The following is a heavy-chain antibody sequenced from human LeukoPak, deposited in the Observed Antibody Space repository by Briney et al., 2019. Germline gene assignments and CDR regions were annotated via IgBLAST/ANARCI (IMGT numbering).Heavy chain of an antibody. Sequence: GGSLRLSCAASGFTFSSYAMSWVRQAPGKGREWASAISGSGGSTYYADSVKGRFTISRDNSKNTLYLQMNSLRAEDTAVYYCAKDLADGYNANAFDIWGQGTMVTVSS. V-gene: IGHV3-23*01. CDR3: AKDLADGYNANAFDI. CDR1: GFTFSSYA. CDR2: ISGSGGST. D-gene: IGHD5-12*01. J-gene: IGHJ3*02.